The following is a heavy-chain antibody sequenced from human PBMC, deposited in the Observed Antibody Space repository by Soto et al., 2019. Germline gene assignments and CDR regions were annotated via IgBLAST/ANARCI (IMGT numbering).Heavy chain of an antibody. V-gene: IGHV3-7*05. CDR1: GFSFSSSW. Sequence: GGSLRLSCGGSGFSFSSSWMSWVRQAPGKGLEWVGNIKQDGSQIDYMDSVKGRFIISRDNAKNSLFLQMNSLRAEDTAVYFCVRGTLGYWGQGTLVTVSS. CDR2: IKQDGSQI. J-gene: IGHJ4*02. CDR3: VRGTLGY.